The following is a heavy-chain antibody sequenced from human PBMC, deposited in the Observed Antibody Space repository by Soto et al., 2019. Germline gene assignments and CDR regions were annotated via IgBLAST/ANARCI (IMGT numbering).Heavy chain of an antibody. CDR2: IYHSGST. D-gene: IGHD3-10*01. CDR1: GRSISSSNW. V-gene: IGHV4-4*02. Sequence: SETLCLTCALSGRSISSSNWWSWVRQPPGKGLEWIGEIYHSGSTNYNPSLKSRVTISVDKSKNQFSLKLSSVTAADTAVYYRARVFITMVRGVPTQLFDYWGQGTLVTVSS. J-gene: IGHJ4*02. CDR3: ARVFITMVRGVPTQLFDY.